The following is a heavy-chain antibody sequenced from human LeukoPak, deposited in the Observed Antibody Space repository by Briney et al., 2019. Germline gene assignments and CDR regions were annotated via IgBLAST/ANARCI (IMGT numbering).Heavy chain of an antibody. CDR2: ISSSSSYI. D-gene: IGHD1-26*01. Sequence: PGGSLRLSCAASGFTVSSNYMNWVRQAPGKGLEWVSSISSSSSYIYYADSVKGRFTISRDNAKNSLYLQMNSLRAEDTAVYYCARDPWGVGATAPSFDYWGQGTLVTVSS. CDR1: GFTVSSNY. CDR3: ARDPWGVGATAPSFDY. J-gene: IGHJ4*02. V-gene: IGHV3-21*01.